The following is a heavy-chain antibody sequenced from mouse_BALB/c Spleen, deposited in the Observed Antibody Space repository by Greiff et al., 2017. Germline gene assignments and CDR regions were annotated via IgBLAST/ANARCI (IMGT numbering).Heavy chain of an antibody. CDR1: GFTFSSYT. Sequence: EVQLVESGGGLVKPGGSLKLSCAASGFTFSSYTMSWVRQTPEKRLEWVATISSGGSYTYYPDSVKGRFTISRDNAKNTLYLQMSSLKSEDTAMYYCTREDDPYWGQGTTLTVSS. V-gene: IGHV5-6-4*01. J-gene: IGHJ2*01. CDR3: TREDDPY. D-gene: IGHD2-3*01. CDR2: ISSGGSYT.